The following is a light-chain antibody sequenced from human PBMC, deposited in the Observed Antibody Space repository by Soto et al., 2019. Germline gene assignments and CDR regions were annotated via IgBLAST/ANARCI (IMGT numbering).Light chain of an antibody. CDR3: QQYKSYST. CDR1: QSISSW. Sequence: DIQMTQSPSTLSASVGDRVTITCRASQSISSWLAWYQQKPGKAPKLLIYDASSLESGVPSRFSGSGSGTEFTLTISSLQPDDFATYICQQYKSYSTFGRGTKVDIK. CDR2: DAS. V-gene: IGKV1-5*01. J-gene: IGKJ1*01.